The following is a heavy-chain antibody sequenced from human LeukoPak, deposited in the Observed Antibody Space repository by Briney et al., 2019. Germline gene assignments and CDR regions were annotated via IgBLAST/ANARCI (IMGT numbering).Heavy chain of an antibody. CDR3: ARDGESNYYDSSGLH. CDR2: ISSSSSYI. J-gene: IGHJ4*02. D-gene: IGHD3-22*01. CDR1: GGSISSSS. Sequence: ETLSLTCTVSGGSISSSSYYWGWIRQPPGKGLEWVSSISSSSSYIYYADSVKGRFTISRDNAKNSLYLQMNSLRAEDTAVYYCARDGESNYYDSSGLHWGQGTLVTVSS. V-gene: IGHV3-21*01.